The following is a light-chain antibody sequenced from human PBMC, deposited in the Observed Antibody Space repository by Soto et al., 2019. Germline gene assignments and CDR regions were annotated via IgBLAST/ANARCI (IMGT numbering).Light chain of an antibody. CDR2: DAS. J-gene: IGKJ4*01. CDR1: QTISFP. V-gene: IGKV1-33*01. CDR3: QQYDNLPLT. Sequence: DSQMTQSPSTLSGSVGEGGTITGRASQTISFPLAWYQQKPGKATKLLIYDASNLETGVTSRFSGSGSGTDFTLTISSLKPEDIATYYCQQYDNLPLTFGGGTTVDIK.